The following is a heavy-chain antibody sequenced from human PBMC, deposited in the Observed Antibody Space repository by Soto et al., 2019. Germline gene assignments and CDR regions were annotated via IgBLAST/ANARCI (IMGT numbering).Heavy chain of an antibody. CDR2: ISSGGGTV. J-gene: IGHJ4*02. V-gene: IGHV3-48*03. D-gene: IGHD1-1*01. CDR1: VFTFSFYD. CDR3: ARKPSDDLDY. Sequence: GGSLRLSCAASVFTFSFYDVNLVRQSPGKGLEWVSYISSGGGTVYYADSVKGRFTISRDNDKNSLYLQMNSLRAEDTAVYYCARKPSDDLDYWGQGTLVTVSS.